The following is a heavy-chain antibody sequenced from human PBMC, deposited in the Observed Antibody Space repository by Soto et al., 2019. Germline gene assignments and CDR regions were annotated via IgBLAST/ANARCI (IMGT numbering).Heavy chain of an antibody. V-gene: IGHV1-18*01. J-gene: IGHJ4*02. CDR3: ARGAVSIAAAGPYYFDY. CDR2: ISAYNGNT. D-gene: IGHD6-13*01. Sequence: ASVKVSCKASGYTFTSYGISWVRQAPGQGFEWMGWISAYNGNTNYAQKLQGRVTMTTDTSTSTAYMELRSLRSDDTAVYYCARGAVSIAAAGPYYFDYWGQGTLVTVSS. CDR1: GYTFTSYG.